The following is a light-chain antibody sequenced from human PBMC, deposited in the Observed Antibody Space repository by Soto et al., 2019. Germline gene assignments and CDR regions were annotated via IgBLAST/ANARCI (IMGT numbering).Light chain of an antibody. CDR3: QQYNDWPLT. V-gene: IGKV3-15*01. CDR2: GSS. J-gene: IGKJ1*01. Sequence: EIVMTQSPATLSVSPGERATLSCRASQAVRSNIAWYQQKPGQAPRLVIYGSSTRATGFPARFSGSGSGKEFTLTISSLQSEDFALYYCQQYNDWPLTFGQGTRVEIK. CDR1: QAVRSN.